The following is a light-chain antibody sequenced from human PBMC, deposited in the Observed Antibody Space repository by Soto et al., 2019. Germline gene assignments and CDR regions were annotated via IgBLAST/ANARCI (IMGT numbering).Light chain of an antibody. CDR2: DVT. CDR3: SSYTSGSTLVV. J-gene: IGLJ2*01. V-gene: IGLV2-14*01. Sequence: QSALTQPASVSGSPGQSITISCTGSNSDVGAYNYVSWYQQHPGKAPRLMIYDVTNRPSGVSNRFSGSKSGNTASLTISGLRAEDEADYYCSSYTSGSTLVVFGGGTKLTVL. CDR1: NSDVGAYNY.